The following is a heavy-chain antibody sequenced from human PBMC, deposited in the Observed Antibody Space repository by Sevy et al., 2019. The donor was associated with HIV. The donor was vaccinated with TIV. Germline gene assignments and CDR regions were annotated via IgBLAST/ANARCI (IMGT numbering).Heavy chain of an antibody. D-gene: IGHD4-17*01. CDR3: AREGNYGDSGDAFDI. CDR1: GFSFSSYT. V-gene: IGHV3-30*14. Sequence: GGSLRLSCAASGFSFSSYTVHWVSQAPDKGLEWVALISYDESIEYYADSVRGRFTISRDTSESTLYLQMSSLRAEDTAVYYCAREGNYGDSGDAFDIWGQGTLVTVSS. CDR2: ISYDESIE. J-gene: IGHJ3*02.